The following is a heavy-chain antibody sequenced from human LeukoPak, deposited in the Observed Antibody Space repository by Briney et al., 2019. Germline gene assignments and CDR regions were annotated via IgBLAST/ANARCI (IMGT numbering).Heavy chain of an antibody. J-gene: IGHJ4*02. CDR2: ISLTGLT. CDR3: SRENGAFSPFGY. CDR1: GGSISNTNW. D-gene: IGHD2-8*01. Sequence: SGTLSLTCGVSGGSISNTNWWSWVRQPPGQGLEWIGEISLTGLTHYNPSLESRVTVSLDKSRNQLSLNLTSVTAADTAVYYCSRENGAFSPFGYWGQGTLVTVLS. V-gene: IGHV4-4*02.